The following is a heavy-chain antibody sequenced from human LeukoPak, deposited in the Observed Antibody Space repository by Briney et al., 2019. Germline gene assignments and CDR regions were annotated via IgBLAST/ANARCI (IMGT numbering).Heavy chain of an antibody. V-gene: IGHV3-23*01. J-gene: IGHJ4*02. CDR2: ISGSRGNT. Sequence: GGSLRLSCAASGFTFSNAWMSWVRQAPGKGLGWVSGISGSRGNTYYADSVKGRFTISRDNSKNTLYLQMSSLRAEDTAVYYCAKPYGSGTYPYYFDYWGLGTLVTVSS. D-gene: IGHD3-10*01. CDR1: GFTFSNAW. CDR3: AKPYGSGTYPYYFDY.